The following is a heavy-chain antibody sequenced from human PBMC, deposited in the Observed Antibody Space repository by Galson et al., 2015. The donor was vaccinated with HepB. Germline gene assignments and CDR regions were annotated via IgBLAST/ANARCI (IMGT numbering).Heavy chain of an antibody. Sequence: ETLSLTCTVSGASVTGYYWSWIRQPPGKGLQWIGYIYYDGNTNYNPSLKSRVTMSVDTSKNQFSLNLRSVTATDTAVYYCARHGFGSEDNVWGQGTPVAVSS. D-gene: IGHD3-10*01. J-gene: IGHJ6*02. CDR3: ARHGFGSEDNV. CDR2: IYYDGNT. CDR1: GASVTGYY. V-gene: IGHV4-59*08.